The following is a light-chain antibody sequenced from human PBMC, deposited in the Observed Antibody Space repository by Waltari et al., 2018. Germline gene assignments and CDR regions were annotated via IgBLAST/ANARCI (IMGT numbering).Light chain of an antibody. CDR3: QQSYNDPLT. Sequence: DIQMTQSPSSLSASVGDRVTINCRASQSISRSLNWYQQKPGKAPKLLIYAAYTLQSVVPSRFSGSGAGTDCNLTINRLQPEDFATYLCQQSYNDPLTFGGGTKMEIK. J-gene: IGKJ4*01. CDR2: AAY. CDR1: QSISRS. V-gene: IGKV1-39*01.